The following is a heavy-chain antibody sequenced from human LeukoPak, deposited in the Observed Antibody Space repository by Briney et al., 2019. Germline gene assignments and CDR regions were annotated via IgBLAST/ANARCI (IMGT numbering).Heavy chain of an antibody. J-gene: IGHJ3*02. Sequence: GGSLRLSCAASGFTFSRYGMHWVRQAPGKGLEWVAVIWYDGSNKYYADSVKGRFTISRDNSKNTLYLQMNGLRAEDTAVYYCAKNDYYDSSGYYKRSPGAFDIWGQGTMVTVSS. D-gene: IGHD3-22*01. CDR1: GFTFSRYG. CDR2: IWYDGSNK. V-gene: IGHV3-33*06. CDR3: AKNDYYDSSGYYKRSPGAFDI.